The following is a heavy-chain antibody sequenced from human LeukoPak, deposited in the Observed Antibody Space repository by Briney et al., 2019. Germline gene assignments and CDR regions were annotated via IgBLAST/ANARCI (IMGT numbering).Heavy chain of an antibody. CDR2: MDTTGYSI. CDR1: GFTFTDYY. Sequence: GGSLRLSCAASGFTFTDYYMRWIRQAPGKGLEWISYMDTTGYSIYYADSVKGRFTISRDNAKNTLYVQINSLRAEDTAVYYCARESSDWFSDAFDIWGQGTVVTVSS. CDR3: ARESSDWFSDAFDI. V-gene: IGHV3-11*04. D-gene: IGHD6-19*01. J-gene: IGHJ3*02.